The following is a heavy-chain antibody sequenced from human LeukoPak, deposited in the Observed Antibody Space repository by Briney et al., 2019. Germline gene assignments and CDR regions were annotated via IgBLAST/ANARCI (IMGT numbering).Heavy chain of an antibody. V-gene: IGHV4-34*01. Sequence: SETLSLTCSVYGGSFSGYYWSWIRQPPGKGLEWLGEINHSGSTYYNPSLKCRGTISVDTSKHQFSLKLSSVTAADTAVHYCARKDIQLWFYFDYWGQGTLVTVSS. CDR3: ARKDIQLWFYFDY. D-gene: IGHD5-18*01. J-gene: IGHJ4*02. CDR1: GGSFSGYY. CDR2: INHSGST.